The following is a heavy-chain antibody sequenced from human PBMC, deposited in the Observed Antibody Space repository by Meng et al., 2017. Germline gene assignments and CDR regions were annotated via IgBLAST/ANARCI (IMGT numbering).Heavy chain of an antibody. D-gene: IGHD3-10*01. CDR1: GFTFSSYS. CDR3: ARYWERGDIPMVRGARRAFDY. J-gene: IGHJ4*02. CDR2: ISSSSSYI. Sequence: GESLKTSCAASGFTFSSYSMNWVRQAPGKGLEWVSSISSSSSYIYYPDSVKGRFTISRDNAKNSLYLQMNSLRAEDTAVYYCARYWERGDIPMVRGARRAFDYWGQGTLVTVSS. V-gene: IGHV3-21*01.